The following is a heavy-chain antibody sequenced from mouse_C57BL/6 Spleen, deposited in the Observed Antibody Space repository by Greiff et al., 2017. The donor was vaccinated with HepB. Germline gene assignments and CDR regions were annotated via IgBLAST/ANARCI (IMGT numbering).Heavy chain of an antibody. Sequence: VQLKQPGTELVKPGASVKLSCKASGYTFTSYWMHWVKQRPGQGLEWIGNINPSNGGTNYNEKFKSKATLTVDKSSSTAYMQLSSLTSEDSAVYYCASGAYDGYYVPFAYWGQGTLVTVSA. CDR3: ASGAYDGYYVPFAY. J-gene: IGHJ3*01. D-gene: IGHD2-3*01. V-gene: IGHV1-53*01. CDR1: GYTFTSYW. CDR2: INPSNGGT.